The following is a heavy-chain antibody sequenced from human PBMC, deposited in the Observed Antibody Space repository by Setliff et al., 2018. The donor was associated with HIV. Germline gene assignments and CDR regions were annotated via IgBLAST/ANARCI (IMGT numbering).Heavy chain of an antibody. CDR2: IDPSDSYT. J-gene: IGHJ4*02. CDR3: ARRFSGNYTIDY. Sequence: PGESLKISCKGSGYNFINYWISWVRQMPGKGLEWMGRIDPSDSYTNYSPSFQGHVTISADKSISTAYLQWSSLKASDTAMYYCARRFSGNYTIDYWGQGTLVTVSS. D-gene: IGHD1-26*01. V-gene: IGHV5-10-1*01. CDR1: GYNFINYW.